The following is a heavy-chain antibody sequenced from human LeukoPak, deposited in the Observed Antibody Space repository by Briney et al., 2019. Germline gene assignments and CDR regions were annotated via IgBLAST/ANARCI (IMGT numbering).Heavy chain of an antibody. CDR2: INAGNGKT. CDR1: GYIFTDYA. Sequence: GXSVKVSCKASGYIFTDYAIQWVRQAPGQGLEWMGWINAGNGKTKYSQKFQGRVTITRDTSASTAYTELSGLRSDDTAVYYCARARWTSTVTTYYLDFWGQGTLVTVSS. J-gene: IGHJ4*02. CDR3: ARARWTSTVTTYYLDF. V-gene: IGHV1-3*01. D-gene: IGHD4-17*01.